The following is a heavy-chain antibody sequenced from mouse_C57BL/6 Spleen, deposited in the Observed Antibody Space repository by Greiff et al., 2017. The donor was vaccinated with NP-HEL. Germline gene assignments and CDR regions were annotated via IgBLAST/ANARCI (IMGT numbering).Heavy chain of an antibody. CDR2: ISDGGSYT. V-gene: IGHV5-4*01. CDR3: ARENGGSGSHFDY. Sequence: EVKLVESGGGLVKPGGSLKLSCAASGFTFSSYAMSWVRQTPEKRLEWVATISDGGSYTYYPDNVKGRFTISRDNAKNTLYLQMSHLKSEDTAMYYCARENGGSGSHFDYWGQGTTLTVSS. CDR1: GFTFSSYA. D-gene: IGHD3-2*02. J-gene: IGHJ2*01.